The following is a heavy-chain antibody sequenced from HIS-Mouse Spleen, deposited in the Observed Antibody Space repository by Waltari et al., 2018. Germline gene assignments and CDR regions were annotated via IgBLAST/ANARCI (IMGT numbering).Heavy chain of an antibody. D-gene: IGHD4-17*01. CDR3: AKGGSTTVTAFDI. CDR2: ISYDGSNK. J-gene: IGHJ3*02. CDR1: GFTFSSYG. Sequence: QVQLVESGGGVVQPGRSLRLSCAASGFTFSSYGMHWVRQAPGKGMEWVEVISYDGSNKFYADSVEGRFTISRDNSKNTLYLQMNSLRAEDTAVYYCAKGGSTTVTAFDIWGQGTMVTVSS. V-gene: IGHV3-30*18.